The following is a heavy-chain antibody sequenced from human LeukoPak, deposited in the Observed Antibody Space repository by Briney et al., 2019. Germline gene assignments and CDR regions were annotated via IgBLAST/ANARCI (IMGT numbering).Heavy chain of an antibody. J-gene: IGHJ4*02. D-gene: IGHD2-2*01. CDR1: GFTFSSYW. V-gene: IGHV3-7*03. CDR3: AREYCSSTSCHAYYFDY. CDR2: IKQDGSEK. Sequence: GGSLRLSCAASGFTFSSYWMSWVRQAPGKGLEWVANIKQDGSEKYYADSVKGRFTISRDNAKNSLYLQMNSLRAEDTAVYYCAREYCSSTSCHAYYFDYWGQGTLITVSS.